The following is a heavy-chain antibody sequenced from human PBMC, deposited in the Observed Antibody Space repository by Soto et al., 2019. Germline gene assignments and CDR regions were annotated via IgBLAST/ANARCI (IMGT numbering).Heavy chain of an antibody. V-gene: IGHV1-69*02. D-gene: IGHD2-2*01. Sequence: QVQLVQSGAEVKKPGSSVKVSCKASGGTFSSYTISWVRQAPGQGLEWMGRIIPILGIANYAQKFQGRVTITADKSTSTAYMELSSLRSEDTAVYYCARGIVVVPAATLGVDNDYWGQGTLVTVSS. CDR1: GGTFSSYT. J-gene: IGHJ4*02. CDR2: IIPILGIA. CDR3: ARGIVVVPAATLGVDNDY.